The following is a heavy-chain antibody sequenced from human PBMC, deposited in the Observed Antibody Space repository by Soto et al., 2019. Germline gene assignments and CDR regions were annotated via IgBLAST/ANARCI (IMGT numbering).Heavy chain of an antibody. J-gene: IGHJ6*02. CDR2: FHSGGST. V-gene: IGHV3-53*01. D-gene: IGHD3-16*01. CDR3: ARAGGLRGLYYYGMDV. CDR1: GLTVSDNY. Sequence: LRLSCAASGLTVSDNYMSWVRQAPGKGLEWVSVFHSGGSTFYAESVKGRFTISRDNSKNTIYLQMSSLRAEDTAVYYCARAGGLRGLYYYGMDVWGQGATVTVSS.